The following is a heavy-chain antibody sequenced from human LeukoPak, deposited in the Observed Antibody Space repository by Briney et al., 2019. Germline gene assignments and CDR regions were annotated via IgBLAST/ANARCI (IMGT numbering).Heavy chain of an antibody. V-gene: IGHV3-23*01. CDR3: AKPSAYLCGGDCYSG. D-gene: IGHD2-21*02. CDR1: GGSFSGYY. CDR2: VSGSGGST. J-gene: IGHJ4*02. Sequence: PSETLSLTCAVYGGSFSGYYWSWVRQAPGKGLEWVSAVSGSGGSTYYADSVKGRFTISRDNSKNTLYLQMNSLRAEDTAVYYCAKPSAYLCGGDCYSGWGQGTLVTVSS.